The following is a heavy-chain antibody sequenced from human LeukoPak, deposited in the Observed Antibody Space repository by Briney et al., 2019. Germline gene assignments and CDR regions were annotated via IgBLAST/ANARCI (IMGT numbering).Heavy chain of an antibody. CDR3: ARALPPTVSSWSPGRGAFDI. V-gene: IGHV4-61*02. J-gene: IGHJ3*02. CDR1: GGSISSGSYY. D-gene: IGHD6-13*01. CDR2: IYTSGST. Sequence: TSQTLSLTCTVSGGSISSGSYYWSWIRPPAGKGLGWIGRIYTSGSTNYNPSLKSRVTRSVDTSENQFSLKLSSVTAADTAVYYCARALPPTVSSWSPGRGAFDIWGQGTMVTVSS.